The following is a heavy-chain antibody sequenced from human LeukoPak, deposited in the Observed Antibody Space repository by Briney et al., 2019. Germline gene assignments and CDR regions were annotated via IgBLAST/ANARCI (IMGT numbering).Heavy chain of an antibody. CDR2: ISRSASTI. D-gene: IGHD3-22*01. J-gene: IGHJ3*02. Sequence: IPGGSLRLSCAASGFTFSDNYMTWIRQAPGKGLEWVSYISRSASTIYYADSVKGRFTISRDNSKNTLYLQMNSLRAEDTAVYYCAKDGSMGYYYDSRYGPYAFDIWGQGTMVTVSS. CDR3: AKDGSMGYYYDSRYGPYAFDI. V-gene: IGHV3-11*01. CDR1: GFTFSDNY.